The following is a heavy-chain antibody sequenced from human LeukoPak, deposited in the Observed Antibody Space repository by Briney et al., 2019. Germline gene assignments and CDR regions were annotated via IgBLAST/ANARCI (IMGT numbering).Heavy chain of an antibody. CDR3: AREGKKAHYYGSGSYYNRAFDY. J-gene: IGHJ4*02. CDR1: GGSFSGYY. V-gene: IGHV4-34*01. Sequence: PSETLSLTCAVYGGSFSGYYWSWIRQPPGKGLEWIGEINHSGSTNYNPSLKSRVTLSVGTSKNQFSLKLSSVTAADTAVYYCAREGKKAHYYGSGSYYNRAFDYWGQGTLVTVPS. CDR2: INHSGST. D-gene: IGHD3-10*01.